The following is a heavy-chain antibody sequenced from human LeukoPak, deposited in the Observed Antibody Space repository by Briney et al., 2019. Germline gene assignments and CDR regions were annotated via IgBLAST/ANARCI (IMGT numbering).Heavy chain of an antibody. CDR3: AREGIVVVPAAMDYYYYYGMDG. J-gene: IGHJ6*04. CDR2: TRNKANSYTT. V-gene: IGHV3-72*01. Sequence: PARSLRLSCAASGFTFSDHYMDWVRQAPGKGLEWVGRTRNKANSYTTEYAASVKGRFTNSRDDTKNSPYLQMNSLKTEYTAVYYCAREGIVVVPAAMDYYYYYGMDGCGKGTTVTVSS. CDR1: GFTFSDHY. D-gene: IGHD2-2*01.